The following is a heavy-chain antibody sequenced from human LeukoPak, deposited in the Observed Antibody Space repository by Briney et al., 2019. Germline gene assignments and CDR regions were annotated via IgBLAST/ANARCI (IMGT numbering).Heavy chain of an antibody. V-gene: IGHV5-51*01. CDR3: ARRRLAAAANWFDP. CDR1: GYSFTSYW. D-gene: IGHD6-13*01. Sequence: GESLKISCKGSGYSFTSYWIGWVRPMPGKGLEWMGIIYPGDSDTRYSPSFQGQVTISADKSISTAYPQWSSLKASDTAMYYCARRRLAAAANWFDPWGQGTLVTVSS. J-gene: IGHJ5*02. CDR2: IYPGDSDT.